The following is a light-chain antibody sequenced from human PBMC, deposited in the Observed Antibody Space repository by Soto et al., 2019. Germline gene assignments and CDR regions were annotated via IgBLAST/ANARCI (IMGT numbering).Light chain of an antibody. V-gene: IGKV1-39*01. CDR2: ATS. J-gene: IGKJ1*01. CDR1: QSIASY. CDR3: QQTRTVPPEWT. Sequence: DIQMTQSPSSLSASVGDRVTITCRASQSIASYLNWYQQKPGKAPRLLIFATSNFQSGVPSRFSGSGSGTHFNLSISSLQPEDCATYYCQQTRTVPPEWTFGQGTKVEI.